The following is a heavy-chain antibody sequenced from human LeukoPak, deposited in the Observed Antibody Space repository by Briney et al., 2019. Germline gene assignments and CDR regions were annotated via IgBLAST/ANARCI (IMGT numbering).Heavy chain of an antibody. V-gene: IGHV3-23*01. CDR1: GFTFSSYA. CDR2: ISGSSGST. CDR3: ARPYTTGWDAFDI. Sequence: GRCLRLSCAPSGFTFSSYAMSCVRQAPGKWLEWVSAISGSSGSTKYADSVKGRFTISRDNSKNTLYLQMNSVRAEDTAVYFWARPYTTGWDAFDIWGQGTMVTVSS. D-gene: IGHD1-1*01. J-gene: IGHJ3*02.